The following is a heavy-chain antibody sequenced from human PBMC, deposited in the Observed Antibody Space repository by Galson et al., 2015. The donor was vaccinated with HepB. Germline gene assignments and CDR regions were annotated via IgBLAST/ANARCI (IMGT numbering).Heavy chain of an antibody. CDR3: AKEGYCTNGVCYTGYYYGMDV. J-gene: IGHJ6*02. Sequence: SLRLSCAASGFTFSSYGMHWVRQAPGKGLEWVAVISYDGSNKYYADSVKGRFTISRDNSKNTLYLQMNSLRAEDTAVYYCAKEGYCTNGVCYTGYYYGMDVWGQGTTVTVSS. V-gene: IGHV3-30*18. CDR1: GFTFSSYG. CDR2: ISYDGSNK. D-gene: IGHD2-8*01.